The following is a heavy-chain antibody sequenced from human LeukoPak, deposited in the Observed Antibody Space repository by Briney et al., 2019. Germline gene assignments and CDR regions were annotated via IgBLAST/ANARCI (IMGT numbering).Heavy chain of an antibody. D-gene: IGHD3-22*01. V-gene: IGHV3-9*01. Sequence: PGGSLRLSCAASGFTFDDYAMHWVRQAPGKGLEWVSGISWNSGSIGYADSVKGRLTISRDNAKNSLYLQMNSLRAEDTALYYCAKDSYYDSSGLPDYWGQGTLVTVSS. J-gene: IGHJ4*02. CDR1: GFTFDDYA. CDR3: AKDSYYDSSGLPDY. CDR2: ISWNSGSI.